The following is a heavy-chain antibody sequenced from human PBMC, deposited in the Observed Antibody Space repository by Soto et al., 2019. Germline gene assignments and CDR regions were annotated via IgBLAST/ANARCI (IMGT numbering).Heavy chain of an antibody. D-gene: IGHD1-1*01. CDR1: GGFVSSGSYY. Sequence: PSGTLSLTCAVYGGFVSSGSYYWSWIRQPPGKGLEWIGEMSHSGGTHFNPSLKSRVTISVDTSKNQFSLKMSSVTAADTALYYCARVERGTATTVVDAFDIWGPGTMVS. CDR2: MSHSGGT. CDR3: ARVERGTATTVVDAFDI. V-gene: IGHV4-34*01. J-gene: IGHJ3*02.